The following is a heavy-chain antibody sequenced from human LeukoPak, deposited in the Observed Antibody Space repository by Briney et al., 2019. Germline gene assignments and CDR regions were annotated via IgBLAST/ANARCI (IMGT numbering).Heavy chain of an antibody. CDR2: IYTSGST. CDR3: ARYIVSYPHDAFDI. V-gene: IGHV4-4*07. Sequence: SETLSLTCTVSSGSISNYDWSWIRQPAGKGLEWIGRIYTSGSTNYNPSLKSRVTISVDTSKKQFSLKLSSVTAADTAFYYCARYIVSYPHDAFDIWGQGTMVTVSS. J-gene: IGHJ3*02. D-gene: IGHD1-26*01. CDR1: SGSISNYD.